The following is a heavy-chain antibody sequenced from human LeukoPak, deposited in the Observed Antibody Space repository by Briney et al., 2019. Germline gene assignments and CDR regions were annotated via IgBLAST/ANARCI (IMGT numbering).Heavy chain of an antibody. J-gene: IGHJ4*02. CDR1: GFTFSTYT. Sequence: GGSLRLSCGASGFTFSTYTMNWLRQARGEGLEWGSSVSSSGYYISNADSVTGRFTISRANAKNSLYLQMNSLRAEDTAVYYCARDIATAGHLAFDYWGQGILVTVSS. CDR3: ARDIATAGHLAFDY. V-gene: IGHV3-21*01. D-gene: IGHD3-9*01. CDR2: VSSSGYYI.